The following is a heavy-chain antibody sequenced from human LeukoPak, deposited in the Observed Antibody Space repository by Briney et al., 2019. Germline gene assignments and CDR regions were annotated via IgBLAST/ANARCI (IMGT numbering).Heavy chain of an antibody. V-gene: IGHV1-8*03. CDR3: ARVPARITIFGVVIRKTDAFDI. CDR1: GYTFTSYY. CDR2: MNPNSGNT. Sequence: GASVKVSCKASGYTFTSYYMHWVRQAPGQGLEWMGWMNPNSGNTGYAQKFQGRVTITRNTSISTAYMELSSLRSEDTAVYYCARVPARITIFGVVIRKTDAFDIWGQGTMVTVSS. J-gene: IGHJ3*02. D-gene: IGHD3-3*01.